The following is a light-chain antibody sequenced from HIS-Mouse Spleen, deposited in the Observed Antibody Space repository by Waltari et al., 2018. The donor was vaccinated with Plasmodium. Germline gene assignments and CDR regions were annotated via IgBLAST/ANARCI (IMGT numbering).Light chain of an antibody. CDR1: SSDVGGYNY. J-gene: IGLJ2*01. Sequence: QSALTQPASVSGSPGQSITISCTGTSSDVGGYNYVSCYQQHPGKAHKLMIYDVSNRPSGVSYRFSGSKSCNTASLTISGLQAEDEADYYCSTYTSSSTLGFGGGTKLTGL. CDR2: DVS. V-gene: IGLV2-14*03. CDR3: STYTSSSTLG.